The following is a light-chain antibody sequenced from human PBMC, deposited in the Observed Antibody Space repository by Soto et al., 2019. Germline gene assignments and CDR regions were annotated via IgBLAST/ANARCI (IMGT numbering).Light chain of an antibody. J-gene: IGKJ1*01. Sequence: TVMTQSPATLSVSPGERSTLSCRASQSVSSFLAWYQQKPGQAPRLLIHGASSRATGIPDRFSGSGSGTDFTLTIGRLEPEDFAVYYCQQYGSSPRTFGQGTKVDIK. V-gene: IGKV3-20*01. CDR3: QQYGSSPRT. CDR1: QSVSSF. CDR2: GAS.